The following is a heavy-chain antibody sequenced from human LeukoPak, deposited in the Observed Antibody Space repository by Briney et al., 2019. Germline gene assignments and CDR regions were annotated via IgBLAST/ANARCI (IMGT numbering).Heavy chain of an antibody. D-gene: IGHD1-14*01. Sequence: GASVKVSCKASGYTFTSYGISWVRQAPGQGLEWMGWISAYNGNTNYAQKLQGRVTMTTDTPTSTAYMELRSLRSDDTAVYYCARTRDRTILGYMDVWGKGTTVTISS. CDR3: ARTRDRTILGYMDV. V-gene: IGHV1-18*01. CDR2: ISAYNGNT. J-gene: IGHJ6*03. CDR1: GYTFTSYG.